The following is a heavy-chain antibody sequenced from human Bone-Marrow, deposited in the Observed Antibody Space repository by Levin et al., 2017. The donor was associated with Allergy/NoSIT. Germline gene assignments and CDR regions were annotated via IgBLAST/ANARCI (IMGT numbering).Heavy chain of an antibody. D-gene: IGHD2-21*02. CDR3: AKLWGVVTAIRDAFDI. V-gene: IGHV3-30*18. J-gene: IGHJ3*02. CDR2: ISYDGSNK. Sequence: GGSLRLSCAASGFTFSSYGMHWVRQAPGKGLEWVAVISYDGSNKYYADSVKGRFTISRDNSKNTLYLQMNSLRAEDTAVYYWAKLWGVVTAIRDAFDIWGQGTMVTVSS. CDR1: GFTFSSYG.